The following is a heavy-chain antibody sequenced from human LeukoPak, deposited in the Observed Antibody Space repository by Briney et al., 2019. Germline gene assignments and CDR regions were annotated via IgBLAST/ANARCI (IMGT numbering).Heavy chain of an antibody. CDR3: ATQWLGGQYNWFDP. J-gene: IGHJ5*02. CDR2: FDPEGGET. D-gene: IGHD6-19*01. CDR1: GYTLTELS. Sequence: ASVKVSCKVSGYTLTELSMHWVRQAPGKGLEWMGGFDPEGGETIYAQKFQGRVTMTEDTSTDTAYMELSSLRSEDTAVYYCATQWLGGQYNWFDPWGQGTLVTVSS. V-gene: IGHV1-24*01.